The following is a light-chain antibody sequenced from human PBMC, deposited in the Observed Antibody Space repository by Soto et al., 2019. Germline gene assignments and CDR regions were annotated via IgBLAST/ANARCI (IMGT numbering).Light chain of an antibody. CDR1: QSISNY. CDR2: DAS. Sequence: EIGMTQSPDTLSVSPGIRAILSCRASQSISNYLAWYQQKPGQAPRLLIYDASTRATGIPDRFRGSGSGTDFTLTISSLQSEDFALYYCQQYSSSPITFGQGTRLEIK. V-gene: IGKV3-15*01. J-gene: IGKJ5*01. CDR3: QQYSSSPIT.